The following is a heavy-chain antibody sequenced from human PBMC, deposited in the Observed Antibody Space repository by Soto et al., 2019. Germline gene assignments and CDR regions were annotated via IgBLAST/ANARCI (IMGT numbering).Heavy chain of an antibody. CDR3: TTDNGSGSYYIVNYGMDV. CDR2: IKSKTDGGTT. Sequence: EVQLVESGGGLVKPGGSLRLSCAASGFTFSNAWMNWVRQAPGKGLEWVGRIKSKTDGGTTDYAAPVKGRFTISRDDSNNTLYLQMNSLKTEDTAVYYCTTDNGSGSYYIVNYGMDVWGQGTTVTVSS. V-gene: IGHV3-15*07. J-gene: IGHJ6*02. CDR1: GFTFSNAW. D-gene: IGHD3-10*01.